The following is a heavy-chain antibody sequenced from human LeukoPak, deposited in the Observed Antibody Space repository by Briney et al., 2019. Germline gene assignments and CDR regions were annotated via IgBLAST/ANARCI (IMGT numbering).Heavy chain of an antibody. CDR2: VYYSGSA. Sequence: SETLSLTCTVSGYSISSGYYWGWIRQPPGKRLEWIGYVYYSGSAYYNPSLKSRVIILVDTSKNQFSLKVSSVTAADTAVYYCARVDEALYFNYWGQGTLVTVSS. D-gene: IGHD6-6*01. V-gene: IGHV4-38-2*02. J-gene: IGHJ4*02. CDR1: GYSISSGYY. CDR3: ARVDEALYFNY.